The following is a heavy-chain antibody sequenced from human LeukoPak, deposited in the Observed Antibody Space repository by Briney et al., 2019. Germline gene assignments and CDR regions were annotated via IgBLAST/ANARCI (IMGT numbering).Heavy chain of an antibody. CDR1: GFTVSSNY. V-gene: IGHV3-30*03. D-gene: IGHD6-19*01. Sequence: GGSLRLSCAASGFTVSSNYMSWVRQAPGKGLEWVAVISYDGSNKYYADSVKGRFTISRDNSKNTLYLQMNSLRAEDTAVYYCARDPYSRGWLSGYFDYWGQGTLVTVSS. J-gene: IGHJ4*02. CDR3: ARDPYSRGWLSGYFDY. CDR2: ISYDGSNK.